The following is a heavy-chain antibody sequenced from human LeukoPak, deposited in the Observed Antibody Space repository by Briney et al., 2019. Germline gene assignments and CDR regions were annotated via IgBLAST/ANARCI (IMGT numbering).Heavy chain of an antibody. D-gene: IGHD2-2*01. CDR3: AKSDCSFTSCYVRDW. Sequence: GGSLRLSCAASGFTFNSYAMSWVRQAPGKRLEWVSVISGSGDSTSYADSVKSRFAISRDNSKNTLYLQMNSLRAEDTAVYYCAKSDCSFTSCYVRDWWGQGTLVTVSS. CDR1: GFTFNSYA. CDR2: ISGSGDST. J-gene: IGHJ4*02. V-gene: IGHV3-23*01.